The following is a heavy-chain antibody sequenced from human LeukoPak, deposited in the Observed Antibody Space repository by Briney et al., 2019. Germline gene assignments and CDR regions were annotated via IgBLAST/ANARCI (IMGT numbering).Heavy chain of an antibody. D-gene: IGHD3-16*02. CDR1: GFTFSSYS. J-gene: IGHJ4*02. CDR3: ARGGHYDYVWGRYRQKDGFDY. Sequence: GGSLRLSCAASGFTFSSYSMNWVRQAPGKGLEWVSYISSSRSIIYYADSVKGRFTISRDNAKNSLYLQMNSLRAEDTAVYYCARGGHYDYVWGRYRQKDGFDYWGQGTLVTVSS. CDR2: ISSSRSII. V-gene: IGHV3-48*01.